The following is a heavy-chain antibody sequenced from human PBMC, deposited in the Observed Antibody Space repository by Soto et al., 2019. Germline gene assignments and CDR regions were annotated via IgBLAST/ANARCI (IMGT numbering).Heavy chain of an antibody. CDR3: ARREAASSGGYYEGDY. J-gene: IGHJ4*02. Sequence: EVQLLEFGGGLVQPGGSLRLSCAASGFTFSSYAMSWVRQAPGKGLEWVSAISSSGGSTFYADSVKGRFTTSRDNSKNTLYLQMNSLRAEDTVVYYCARREAASSGGYYEGDYWGQGTLVTVSS. CDR2: ISSSGGST. D-gene: IGHD1-26*01. CDR1: GFTFSSYA. V-gene: IGHV3-23*01.